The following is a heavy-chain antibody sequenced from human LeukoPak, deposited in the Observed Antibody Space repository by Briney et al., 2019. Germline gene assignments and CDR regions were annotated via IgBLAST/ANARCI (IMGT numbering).Heavy chain of an antibody. CDR3: AAEIYGGNSDCCPFDI. D-gene: IGHD4-23*01. Sequence: TSVKVSCKTSGFTFTNSAVQWVRQARGQRLEWIGWIIVGSGNTNYAQNVQERITITRDMSTSTAYMELSSLGSEDTAVYYCAAEIYGGNSDCCPFDIWGQGTMVTVSS. CDR1: GFTFTNSA. CDR2: IIVGSGNT. J-gene: IGHJ3*02. V-gene: IGHV1-58*01.